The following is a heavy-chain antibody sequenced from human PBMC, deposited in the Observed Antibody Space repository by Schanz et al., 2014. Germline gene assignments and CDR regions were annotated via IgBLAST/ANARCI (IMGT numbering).Heavy chain of an antibody. CDR2: FDAHDGRA. CDR1: GFVFGDYY. V-gene: IGHV3-23*04. D-gene: IGHD2-8*02. Sequence: VQVVQSGGGLVKPGGSLRLSCAASGFVFGDYYMTWIRQAPGKGLEWVSGFDAHDGRAYYADSAKGRFTISRDNSKSTLYVEMNSLRVEDTAVYYCAKTLFPGGTQTFGNWGRGTLVTVSS. J-gene: IGHJ4*02. CDR3: AKTLFPGGTQTFGN.